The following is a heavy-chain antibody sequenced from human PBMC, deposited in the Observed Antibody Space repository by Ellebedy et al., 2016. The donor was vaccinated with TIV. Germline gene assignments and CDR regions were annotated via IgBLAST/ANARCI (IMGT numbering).Heavy chain of an antibody. J-gene: IGHJ5*02. CDR1: GYPVTANH. CDR2: IMPDKRATT. CDR3: ARENWHFDS. Sequence: ASVKVSCKASGYPVTANHMHWVRQAPGQGLEWVGRIMPDKRATTNYAQKFQGRVTMTIDTSINTAYMELSSLTSDDTAVYFCARENWHFDSWGQGTLVIVSS. V-gene: IGHV1-2*06. D-gene: IGHD1-1*01.